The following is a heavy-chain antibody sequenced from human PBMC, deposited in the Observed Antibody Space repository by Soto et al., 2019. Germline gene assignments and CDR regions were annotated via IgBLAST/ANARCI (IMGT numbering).Heavy chain of an antibody. J-gene: IGHJ6*03. CDR3: ARRYCSSTSCYSWDYYYMDV. Sequence: TCSVAEESSSRYYWSRIKKPPGKGLEWIGYIYYSGSTNYNPSPKIRVTISVDTSKNQFSLKLSSVTAADTAVYYCARRYCSSTSCYSWDYYYMDVWGKGTTVTVSS. CDR1: EESSSRYY. CDR2: IYYSGST. D-gene: IGHD2-2*01. V-gene: IGHV4-59*08.